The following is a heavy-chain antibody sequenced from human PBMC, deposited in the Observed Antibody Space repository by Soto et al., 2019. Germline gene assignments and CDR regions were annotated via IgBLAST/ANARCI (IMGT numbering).Heavy chain of an antibody. CDR3: ARGAQIGRGYSVYDTD. D-gene: IGHD5-12*01. CDR1: GYTFTNYY. V-gene: IGHV1-46*01. Sequence: ASVKVSCKAAGYTFTNYYIHWVRQAPGQGLEWMGVINPSGGSTTYAQKFQGRVTMTRDTSTSTVYMELTSLRSEDTAVYYCARGAQIGRGYSVYDTDWGQGTLVTVSS. J-gene: IGHJ4*01. CDR2: INPSGGST.